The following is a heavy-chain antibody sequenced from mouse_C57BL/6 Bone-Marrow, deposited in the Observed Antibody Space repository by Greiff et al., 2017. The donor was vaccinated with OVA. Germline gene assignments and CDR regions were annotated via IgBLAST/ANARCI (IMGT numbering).Heavy chain of an antibody. Sequence: ESGPGILQPSQTLSLTCSFSGFSLSTSNMGIGWIRQPSGKGLEWLAHIWWNDDKYYNPSLKSRLTIAKDTSNNQVFLKITSVDTADTATYYCAQIAGDSSGPSAWFAYWGQGTLVTVSA. CDR1: GFSLSTSNMG. J-gene: IGHJ3*01. CDR2: IWWNDDK. V-gene: IGHV8-5*01. D-gene: IGHD3-2*02. CDR3: AQIAGDSSGPSAWFAY.